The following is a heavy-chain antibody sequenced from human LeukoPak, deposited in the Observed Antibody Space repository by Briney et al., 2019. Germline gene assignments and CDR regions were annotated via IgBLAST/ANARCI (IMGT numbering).Heavy chain of an antibody. CDR3: ARDWGIQQWPPSYFDY. D-gene: IGHD5-18*01. Sequence: GASVKVSCKASGYTFTGYYMHWVRQAPGQGLEWMGIIDPSGGSTTYAQKFQGRVTMTRDTSTSTVYMELTSLRSEDTAMYYCARDWGIQQWPPSYFDYWGQGTLVTVSS. J-gene: IGHJ4*02. V-gene: IGHV1-46*01. CDR2: IDPSGGST. CDR1: GYTFTGYY.